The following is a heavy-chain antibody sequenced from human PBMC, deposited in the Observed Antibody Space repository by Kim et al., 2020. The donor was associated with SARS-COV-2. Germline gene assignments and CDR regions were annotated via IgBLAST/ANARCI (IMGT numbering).Heavy chain of an antibody. CDR2: INTGNGNT. CDR1: GYTFTKYP. J-gene: IGHJ5*02. Sequence: ASMKVSCKASGYTFTKYPMHWVRQAPGQRPEWMGWINTGNGNTKYSQKFQARVNITRDTSASTAYMELTSLRSEDTATYYCARGRGSSRSHALWNSWGQGTLVTVSS. D-gene: IGHD3-10*01. CDR3: ARGRGSSRSHALWNS. V-gene: IGHV1-3*04.